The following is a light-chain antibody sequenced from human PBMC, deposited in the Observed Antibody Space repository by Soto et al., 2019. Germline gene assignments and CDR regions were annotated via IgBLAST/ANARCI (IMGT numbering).Light chain of an antibody. V-gene: IGLV4-69*01. CDR2: LNSDGSH. Sequence: QPVLTQSPSASASLGASVKLTCTLRSGHSSYAIAWHQQQPEKGPRYLMKLNSDGSHSKGDGIPDRFSGSSSGAERYLTIASLQSEDEADYYCQTWGTCIHVVFGGGTKLTVL. CDR1: SGHSSYA. CDR3: QTWGTCIHVV. J-gene: IGLJ2*01.